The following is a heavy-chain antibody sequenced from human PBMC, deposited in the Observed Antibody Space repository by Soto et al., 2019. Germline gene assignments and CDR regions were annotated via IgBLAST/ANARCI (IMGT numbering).Heavy chain of an antibody. Sequence: SVKVSCKASGGTFSSYAISWARQAPGQGLEWMGGIIPIFGTANYAQKFQGRVTITADESTSTAYMELSSLRSEDTAVYYCARDLDRYCSSTSCGYYYYYGMDVWGQGTTVTVSS. J-gene: IGHJ6*02. V-gene: IGHV1-69*13. D-gene: IGHD2-2*01. CDR2: IIPIFGTA. CDR3: ARDLDRYCSSTSCGYYYYYGMDV. CDR1: GGTFSSYA.